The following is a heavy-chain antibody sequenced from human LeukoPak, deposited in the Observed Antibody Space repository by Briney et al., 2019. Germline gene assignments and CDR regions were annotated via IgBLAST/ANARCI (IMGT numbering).Heavy chain of an antibody. CDR1: GGSISSYY. J-gene: IGHJ4*02. CDR2: IYYSGST. D-gene: IGHD5-12*01. Sequence: SETLSLTCTVSGGSISSYYWSWIRQPPGKGLEWIGYIYYSGSTNYNPSLKSRVTMSVDASKNQFSLKLSSVTAADTAVYYCARGGVGLPMDYWGQGTLVTVSS. CDR3: ARGGVGLPMDY. V-gene: IGHV4-59*12.